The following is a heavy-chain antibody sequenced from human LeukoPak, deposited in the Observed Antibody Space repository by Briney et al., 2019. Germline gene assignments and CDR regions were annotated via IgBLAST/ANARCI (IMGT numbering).Heavy chain of an antibody. Sequence: PGGSLRLSCAASGLTVNNNYMSWVRQAPGRGLQWVSLITGGDDTYYADSVKGRFTISRDNSKSTLYPQMNSLRPDDAAVYYCARDPYPKIFGGWGQGTLVTVSS. D-gene: IGHD3-3*01. V-gene: IGHV3-66*02. CDR3: ARDPYPKIFGG. J-gene: IGHJ4*02. CDR1: GLTVNNNY. CDR2: ITGGDDT.